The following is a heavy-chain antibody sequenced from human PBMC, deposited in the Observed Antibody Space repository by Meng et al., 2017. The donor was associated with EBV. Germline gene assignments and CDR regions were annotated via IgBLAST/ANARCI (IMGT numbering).Heavy chain of an antibody. CDR2: IIPIFGTA. CDR3: ARDRWEPKGKGWFDP. CDR1: GGTFSSYA. D-gene: IGHD1-26*01. Sequence: QGQRVQSGAEVKKAGSSVKVSCKASGGTFSSYAISWVRQAPGQGLEWMGGIIPIFGTANYAQKFQGRVTITADKSTSTAYMELSSLRSEDTAVYYCARDRWEPKGKGWFDPWGQGTLVTVSS. V-gene: IGHV1-69*06. J-gene: IGHJ5*02.